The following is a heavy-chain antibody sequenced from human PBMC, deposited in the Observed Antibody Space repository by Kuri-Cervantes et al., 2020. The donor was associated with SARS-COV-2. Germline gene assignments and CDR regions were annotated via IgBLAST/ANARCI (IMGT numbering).Heavy chain of an antibody. CDR2: ISGSGGST. J-gene: IGHJ4*02. CDR1: GFTFSSYA. Sequence: GESLKISCAASGFTFSSYAMSWVRQAPGKGLEWVSAISGSGGSTYYADSVKGRFTISRDNSKNMLYLQMNSLRAEDTAVYYCAKPTVRGELAFDYWGQGTLVTVSS. V-gene: IGHV3-23*01. CDR3: AKPTVRGELAFDY. D-gene: IGHD3-10*01.